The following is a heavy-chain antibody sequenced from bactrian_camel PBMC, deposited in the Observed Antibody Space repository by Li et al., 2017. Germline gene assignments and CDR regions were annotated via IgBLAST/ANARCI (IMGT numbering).Heavy chain of an antibody. Sequence: HVQLVESGGGSVQAGGSLRLSCVVSGYTYCSYDVSWYRQAPGKEREFVSTIDSDGSTMYADSVKGRFTISRDNDANTVYLRMDSLTPDDTAMYYCATRRGRDWQRWDLERTYNYWGHGTQVTVS. V-gene: IGHV3S53*01. CDR1: GYTYCSYD. J-gene: IGHJ4*01. D-gene: IGHD4*01. CDR2: IDSDGST. CDR3: ATRRGRDWQRWDLERTYNY.